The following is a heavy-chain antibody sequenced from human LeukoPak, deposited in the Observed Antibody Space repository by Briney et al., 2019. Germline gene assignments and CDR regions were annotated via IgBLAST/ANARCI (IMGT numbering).Heavy chain of an antibody. CDR2: IYYSGGT. J-gene: IGHJ6*03. D-gene: IGHD3-3*01. CDR3: GRPDFDFWSGYGGYHKDG. V-gene: IGHV4-31*03. Sequence: SETLSLTCTVSGGSISSGGYYWSWIRQHPGKGLEWIGYIYYSGGTYYNPSLKSRVTISVDTSKNQFSLKLSSVTAADTAVYYWGRPDFDFWSGYGGYHKDGLGKGTTVTVSS. CDR1: GGSISSGGYY.